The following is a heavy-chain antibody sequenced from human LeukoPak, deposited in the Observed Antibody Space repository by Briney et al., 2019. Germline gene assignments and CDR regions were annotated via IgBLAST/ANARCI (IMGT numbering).Heavy chain of an antibody. CDR1: GFTFSSYA. CDR3: ARGGLFPFSGSYGWFDP. Sequence: GGSLRLSCAASGFTFSSYAMPWVRQAPGKGLEWVAVISYDGSNKYYADSVKGRFTISRDNSKNTLYLQMNSLRAEDTAVYYCARGGLFPFSGSYGWFDPWGQGTLVTVSS. CDR2: ISYDGSNK. J-gene: IGHJ5*02. V-gene: IGHV3-30*04. D-gene: IGHD1-26*01.